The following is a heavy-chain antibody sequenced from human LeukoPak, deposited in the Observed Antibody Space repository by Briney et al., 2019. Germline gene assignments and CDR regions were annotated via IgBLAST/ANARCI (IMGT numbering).Heavy chain of an antibody. V-gene: IGHV3-23*01. CDR1: GFTFSSYA. J-gene: IGHJ6*02. CDR3: ARNGPDLRWYYGMDV. Sequence: GGSLRLSCAASGFTFSSYAMSWVRQAPGKGLEWVSTISGSGGTTYYADSVKGRFTISRGNSKNTLYLQMNSLRAEDTAVYQCARNGPDLRWYYGMDVWGLGTTVTVSS. D-gene: IGHD4-23*01. CDR2: ISGSGGTT.